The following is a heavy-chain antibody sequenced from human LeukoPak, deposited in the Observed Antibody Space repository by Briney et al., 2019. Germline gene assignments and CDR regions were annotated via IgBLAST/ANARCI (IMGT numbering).Heavy chain of an antibody. D-gene: IGHD2/OR15-2a*01. V-gene: IGHV3-23*01. Sequence: GGSLRLSCAVSGFTFSDYAMSWVRQGPGKGPEWVSTISISGDNTYYADSVKGRFTISRDNSKNTLYLQMNSLRAEDTGVYYCAKPGYYLGLVVQWGIFDYWGQGTLVTVSS. CDR1: GFTFSDYA. CDR2: ISISGDNT. J-gene: IGHJ4*02. CDR3: AKPGYYLGLVVQWGIFDY.